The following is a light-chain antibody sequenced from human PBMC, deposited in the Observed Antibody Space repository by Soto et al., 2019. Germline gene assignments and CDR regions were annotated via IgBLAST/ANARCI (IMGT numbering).Light chain of an antibody. J-gene: IGLJ1*01. Sequence: QSVLTQPPSVSGAPGQRVTISCTGSSSNIGAGYDVHWYQQLPGTAPKLLIYGNSNRPSRVPDRFSGSKSGTAASLPITGLPAEYAADCDCQSDDSSLSALYVFGTGTKLTVL. CDR2: GNS. CDR3: QSDDSSLSALYV. CDR1: SSNIGAGYD. V-gene: IGLV1-40*01.